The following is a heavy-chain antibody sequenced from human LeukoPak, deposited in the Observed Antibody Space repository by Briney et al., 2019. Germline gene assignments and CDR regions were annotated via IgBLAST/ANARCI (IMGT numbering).Heavy chain of an antibody. J-gene: IGHJ2*01. Sequence: PGGSLRLSCAASGFTFSNAWMNWVRQAPGKGLEWVSYISSSSSTIYYADSVKGRLSISGDNAKNSLYLQMNSLRDEDTAVYYCARDAAAGTYWYFDLWGRGTLVTVSS. CDR2: ISSSSSTI. CDR1: GFTFSNAW. D-gene: IGHD6-13*01. CDR3: ARDAAAGTYWYFDL. V-gene: IGHV3-48*02.